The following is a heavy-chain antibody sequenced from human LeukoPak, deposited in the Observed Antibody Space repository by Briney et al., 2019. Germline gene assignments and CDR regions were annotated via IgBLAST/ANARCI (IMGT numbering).Heavy chain of an antibody. D-gene: IGHD3-10*01. V-gene: IGHV4-59*11. CDR1: GGSISSHY. Sequence: SESLSLTCTVSGGSISSHYWSWIRQPPGKRLGWSGYIYYRGGTNYNPSLKSRVTISVDTSKNQFSLKLSSVTAADTAVYYCARDRVLWFGELFGFDIWGQGTMVTVYS. CDR3: ARDRVLWFGELFGFDI. CDR2: IYYRGGT. J-gene: IGHJ3*02.